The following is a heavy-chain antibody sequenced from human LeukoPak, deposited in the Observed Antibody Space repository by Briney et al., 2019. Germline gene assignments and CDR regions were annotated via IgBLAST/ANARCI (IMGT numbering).Heavy chain of an antibody. CDR3: AYFDILTGYLDY. J-gene: IGHJ4*02. CDR2: IYYSGST. D-gene: IGHD3-9*01. CDR1: GGSISSGGYH. V-gene: IGHV4-31*03. Sequence: SETLSLTCTVSGGSISSGGYHWSWIRQHPGKGLEWIGYIYYSGSTYYNPSLKSRVTISVDTSKNQFSLKLSSVTAADTAVYYCAYFDILTGYLDYWGQGTLVTVSS.